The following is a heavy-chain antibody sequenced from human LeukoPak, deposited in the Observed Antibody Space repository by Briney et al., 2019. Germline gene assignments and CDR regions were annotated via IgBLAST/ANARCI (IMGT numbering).Heavy chain of an antibody. Sequence: PGGSLRLSYAASGFTFSSYSMSWVRQAPGKGLEWVSYISSSSSTIYYADSVKGRFTISRDNAKNSLYLQMNSLRAEDTAVYYCARDTVLGAYCGGDCFYYFDYWGQRTLVTVSS. CDR2: ISSSSSTI. J-gene: IGHJ4*02. D-gene: IGHD2-21*01. V-gene: IGHV3-48*01. CDR1: GFTFSSYS. CDR3: ARDTVLGAYCGGDCFYYFDY.